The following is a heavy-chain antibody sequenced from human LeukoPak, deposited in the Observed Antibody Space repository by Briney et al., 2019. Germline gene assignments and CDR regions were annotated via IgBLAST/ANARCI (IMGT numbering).Heavy chain of an antibody. CDR3: ARRYSSSGRYSPEATLDY. CDR1: GYSFTSYW. CDR2: IYPGDSDT. J-gene: IGHJ4*02. Sequence: GESLKISCKGSGYSFTSYWIGWVRQMPGKGLEWMGIIYPGDSDTRYSPSLQGQVTISADKSISTAYLQWSSLKASDTAMYYCARRYSSSGRYSPEATLDYWGQGTLVTVSS. D-gene: IGHD3-22*01. V-gene: IGHV5-51*01.